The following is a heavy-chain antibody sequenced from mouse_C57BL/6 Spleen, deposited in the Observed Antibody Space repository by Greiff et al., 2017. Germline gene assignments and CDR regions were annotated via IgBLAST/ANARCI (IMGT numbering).Heavy chain of an antibody. Sequence: ESGPGILQPSQTLSLTCSFSGFSLSTFGMGVGWIRQPSGKGLEWLAHIWWDDDTYYNPALKSRLPISKDTSKNPVFLTISKVDTADTATYYCARMETAQATPWFAYWGKGTLVTVAA. CDR3: ARMETAQATPWFAY. V-gene: IGHV8-8*01. J-gene: IGHJ3*01. CDR1: GFSLSTFGMG. CDR2: IWWDDDT. D-gene: IGHD3-2*02.